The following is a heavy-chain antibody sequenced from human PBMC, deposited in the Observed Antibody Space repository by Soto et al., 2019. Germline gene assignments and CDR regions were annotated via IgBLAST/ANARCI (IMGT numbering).Heavy chain of an antibody. J-gene: IGHJ4*02. D-gene: IGHD3-10*01. CDR1: GYTFTSYG. CDR2: INPCNGNT. V-gene: IGHV1-18*01. CDR3: ARDYGSFQLSVDF. Sequence: ASVKVSCKASGYTFTSYGISWVRQAPGQGLEWMGWINPCNGNTHYSQKFQGRVTITRDTPATTTYMELTSLRSEDTATYYCARDYGSFQLSVDFWGPGTLVTVSS.